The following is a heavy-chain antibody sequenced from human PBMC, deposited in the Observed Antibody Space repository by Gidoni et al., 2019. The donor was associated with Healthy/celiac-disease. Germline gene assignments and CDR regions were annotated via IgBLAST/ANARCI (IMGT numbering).Heavy chain of an antibody. D-gene: IGHD4-17*01. CDR2: IIPILGTA. J-gene: IGHJ4*02. V-gene: IGHV1-69*01. CDR3: ARIRADYGGNAFGY. CDR1: GGPFSSYA. Sequence: QVQLVQSGAEGKKPGSSVKVSCKASGGPFSSYAISWVRQAPGQGLEWMGGIIPILGTANYAQKFQGRVTITADESTITAYMELSSRRSEDTAVYYCARIRADYGGNAFGYWGQGTLVTVSS.